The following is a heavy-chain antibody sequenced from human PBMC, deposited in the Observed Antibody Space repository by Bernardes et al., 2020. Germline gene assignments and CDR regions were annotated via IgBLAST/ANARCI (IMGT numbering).Heavy chain of an antibody. V-gene: IGHV4-4*02. CDR3: ARGGPNYYDSSGSGVFNDY. Sequence: SETLSLTCAVSGGSISSSNWWRWVRQPPGKGLEWIGEIYHSGSTNYNPSLKSRVTISVDKSKNQFSLKLSSVTAADTAVYYCARGGPNYYDSSGSGVFNDYWGQGTLVTVSS. D-gene: IGHD3-22*01. CDR1: GGSISSSNW. J-gene: IGHJ4*02. CDR2: IYHSGST.